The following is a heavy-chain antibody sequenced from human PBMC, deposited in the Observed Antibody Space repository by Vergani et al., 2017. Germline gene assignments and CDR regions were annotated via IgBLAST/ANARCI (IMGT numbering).Heavy chain of an antibody. CDR2: ISGSGGST. J-gene: IGHJ4*02. CDR3: AKSVEMATSPFDY. V-gene: IGHV3-23*01. D-gene: IGHD5-24*01. Sequence: EVQLLESGGGLVQPGGSLRLACAASGFTFSSYGMSWVRQPPGQGLEWVSAISGSGGSTYYADSVKGRFTSSSDNSKNTLYLQMKSLRSEDTALYYCAKSVEMATSPFDYWGQGTLVTVSS. CDR1: GFTFSSYG.